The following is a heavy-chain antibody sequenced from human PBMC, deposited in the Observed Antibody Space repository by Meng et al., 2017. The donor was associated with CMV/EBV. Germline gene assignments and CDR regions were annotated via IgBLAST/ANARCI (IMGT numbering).Heavy chain of an antibody. Sequence: GGSLRLSCAASGFTFSSYWMSWVRQAPGKGLEWVANIKQDGSEKYYVYSVKGRCTISRDNAKNSLYLQMNSLRAEDTAVYYCARLGELLWFGEPLLGMDVWGQGTTVTVSS. CDR3: ARLGELLWFGEPLLGMDV. V-gene: IGHV3-7*01. D-gene: IGHD3-10*01. CDR1: GFTFSSYW. CDR2: IKQDGSEK. J-gene: IGHJ6*02.